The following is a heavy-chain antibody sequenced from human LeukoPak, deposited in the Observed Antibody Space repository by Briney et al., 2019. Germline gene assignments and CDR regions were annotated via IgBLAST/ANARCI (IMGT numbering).Heavy chain of an antibody. CDR2: INPNSGGT. Sequence: ASVKVSCKASGYTFTGYYMHWVRQAPGQGLEWMGWINPNSGGTNYAQKFQGWVTMTRDTSISTAYMELSRLRSDDTAVYYCARGPYSSSWYDYWGRGTLVTVSS. D-gene: IGHD6-13*01. J-gene: IGHJ4*02. CDR3: ARGPYSSSWYDY. CDR1: GYTFTGYY. V-gene: IGHV1-2*04.